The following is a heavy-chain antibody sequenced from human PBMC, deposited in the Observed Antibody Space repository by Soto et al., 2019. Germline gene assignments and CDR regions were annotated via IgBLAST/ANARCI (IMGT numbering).Heavy chain of an antibody. D-gene: IGHD6-6*01. Sequence: PGGSLRLSCAPSWFPLLCFSIKWVRQAPGKGLEWVSYISSSSDTIYYADSVKGRFTISRDNVKNLLYLQMNSLRAEDTAVYYCTRSSTFFDYWGQGTPVTVSS. J-gene: IGHJ4*02. V-gene: IGHV3-48*01. CDR2: ISSSSDTI. CDR1: WFPLLCFS. CDR3: TRSSTFFDY.